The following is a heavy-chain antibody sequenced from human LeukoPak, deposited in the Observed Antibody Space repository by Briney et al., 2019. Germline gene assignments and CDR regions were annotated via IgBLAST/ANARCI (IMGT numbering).Heavy chain of an antibody. Sequence: PGGSLRLSCAASGFSFDDYGMSWVRQAAGKGLEWVSGINWNGGSTGYADSVEGRFTISRDNAKNSLYLQMNSLRADDTALYYCAREVTMVRGVLDVWGKGTTVTVSS. D-gene: IGHD3-10*01. CDR2: INWNGGST. V-gene: IGHV3-20*04. J-gene: IGHJ6*04. CDR1: GFSFDDYG. CDR3: AREVTMVRGVLDV.